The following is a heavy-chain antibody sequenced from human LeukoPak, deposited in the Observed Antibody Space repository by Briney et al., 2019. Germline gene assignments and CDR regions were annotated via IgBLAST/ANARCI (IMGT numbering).Heavy chain of an antibody. J-gene: IGHJ4*02. CDR1: GGSISSYY. CDR3: ARTFERSEREVAGGIDY. Sequence: SETLSLTCTVSGGSISSYYWSWIRQPPGKGLEWIGFIYFSGSTNYNPSLKSRVTISVDTSKNQFSLKLSSVTAADTAVYYCARTFERSEREVAGGIDYWGQGTLVTVSS. V-gene: IGHV4-59*12. D-gene: IGHD5-12*01. CDR2: IYFSGST.